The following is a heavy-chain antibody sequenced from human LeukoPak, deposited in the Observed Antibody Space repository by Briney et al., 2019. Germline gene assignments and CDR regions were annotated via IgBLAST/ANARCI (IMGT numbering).Heavy chain of an antibody. CDR2: LTSGGTP. J-gene: IGHJ3*02. CDR1: GFTFSSHA. CDR3: ARGPAFDI. V-gene: IGHV3-23*01. Sequence: ESGGSLRLSCAASGFTFSSHAMSWVRQTPGKGLEWFSTLTSGGTPYYADSVRGRLTIYREDSKNTLYLQMNRLSAEETALYLCARGPAFDIWGQGKTVTASS.